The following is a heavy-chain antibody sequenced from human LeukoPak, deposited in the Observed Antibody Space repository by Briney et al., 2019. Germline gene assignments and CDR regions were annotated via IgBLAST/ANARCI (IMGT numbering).Heavy chain of an antibody. V-gene: IGHV4-34*01. Sequence: SETLSLTCAVFGGPFSGYYWTWIRQPSGKGLEWIGENNHSGSTNYTPSLKSRVTISVDTSKKQFSLKLTSVTAADTAVYYCARGLRGSGWSWGGWFDPWGQGTLVTVSS. CDR3: ARGLRGSGWSWGGWFDP. CDR2: NNHSGST. J-gene: IGHJ5*02. D-gene: IGHD6-19*01. CDR1: GGPFSGYY.